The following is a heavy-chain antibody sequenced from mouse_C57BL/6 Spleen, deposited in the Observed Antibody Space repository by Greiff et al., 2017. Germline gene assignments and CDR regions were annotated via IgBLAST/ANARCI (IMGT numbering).Heavy chain of an antibody. CDR1: GYTFTDYN. J-gene: IGHJ2*01. Sequence: VQLKESGPELVKPGASVKLPCKASGYTFTDYNMDWVKQSHGKSLEWIGDINPNNGGTIYNQKFKGKATLTVDKSSSTAYMALRSLTSEDAAVYYCARRALTTVVADDWGTGTTLTVSS. CDR3: ARRALTTVVADD. D-gene: IGHD1-1*01. CDR2: INPNNGGT. V-gene: IGHV1-18*01.